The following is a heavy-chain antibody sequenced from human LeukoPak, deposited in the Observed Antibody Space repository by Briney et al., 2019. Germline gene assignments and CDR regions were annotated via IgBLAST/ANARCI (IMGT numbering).Heavy chain of an antibody. CDR3: AKDLPVAYFDY. CDR2: IRSDGTTE. D-gene: IGHD2-2*01. Sequence: PGGSLRLSCAASGFTFSNYGMHWVRRAPGKGLEWVTFIRSDGTTEYYADSVRGRFTISRDNSKNTLYLQMSSLRAEDTAVYYCAKDLPVAYFDYWGLGTLVTVSS. V-gene: IGHV3-30*02. J-gene: IGHJ4*02. CDR1: GFTFSNYG.